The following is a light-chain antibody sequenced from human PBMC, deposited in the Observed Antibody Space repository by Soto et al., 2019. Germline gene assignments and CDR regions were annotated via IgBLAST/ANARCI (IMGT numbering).Light chain of an antibody. J-gene: IGLJ3*02. V-gene: IGLV4-69*01. CDR2: VNSDGSH. CDR3: QTWGTGIRV. CDR1: SGHSSYA. Sequence: QPVLPQSPSASASLGASVKLTCTLSSGHSSYAIAWHQQQPEKGPRFLMKVNSDGSHSRGDGIPDRFSGSSSGAERYLTISSLQSEDEADYYCQTWGTGIRVFGGGTKLTVL.